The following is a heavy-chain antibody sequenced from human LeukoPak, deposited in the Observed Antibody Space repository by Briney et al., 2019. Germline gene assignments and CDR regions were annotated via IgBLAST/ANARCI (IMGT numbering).Heavy chain of an antibody. V-gene: IGHV1-2*02. CDR1: GYTFTGYY. D-gene: IGHD2-2*01. J-gene: IGHJ6*02. CDR3: ARGPVVPAAKEGNGMDV. Sequence: ASVKVSCKASGYTFTGYYMHWVRQAPGQGLEWMGWINPNSGGTNYAQKFQGRVTMTRDTSISTAYMELSRLRSDDTAVYYCARGPVVPAAKEGNGMDVWGQGTTVTVSS. CDR2: INPNSGGT.